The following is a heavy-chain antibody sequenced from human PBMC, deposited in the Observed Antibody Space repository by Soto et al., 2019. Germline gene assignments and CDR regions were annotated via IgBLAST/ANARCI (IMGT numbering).Heavy chain of an antibody. V-gene: IGHV1-8*02. CDR2: INPYNGNT. Sequence: ASVKVSFKASGYTFTTYDISWVRQAPGQGLEWMGRINPYNGNTGYAQKFQGRVTMTTNTSISTAYMELSSLRSEDTAVYYCAKARDPNYYDSSGYFFPLNVALDYWGQGTLVTVSS. D-gene: IGHD3-22*01. CDR3: AKARDPNYYDSSGYFFPLNVALDY. J-gene: IGHJ4*02. CDR1: GYTFTTYD.